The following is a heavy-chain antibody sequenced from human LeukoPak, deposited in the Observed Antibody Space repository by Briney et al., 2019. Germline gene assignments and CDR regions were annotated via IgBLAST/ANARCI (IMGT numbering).Heavy chain of an antibody. CDR2: FDPEDGET. D-gene: IGHD5-18*01. J-gene: IGHJ3*02. V-gene: IGHV1-24*01. CDR1: GYTLTELS. Sequence: ASVKVSCKVSGYTLTELSMHWVRQAPGKGLEWMGGFDPEDGETIYAQKFQGRVTMTEDRSTDTAYMELSRLRSEDTAVYYCATQIQLWNTRDAFDIWGQGTMVTVSS. CDR3: ATQIQLWNTRDAFDI.